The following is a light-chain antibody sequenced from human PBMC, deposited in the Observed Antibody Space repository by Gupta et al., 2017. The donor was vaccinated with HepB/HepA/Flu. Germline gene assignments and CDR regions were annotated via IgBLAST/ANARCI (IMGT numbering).Light chain of an antibody. CDR3: QQYGSSPHT. Sequence: EIVLTQCPGTLSLSPGERATLSCRARQTISSTYLAWYQQKPGQAPRLLIYGASSRATGVPPRFSGSGSGTAFTLTISRLEPDDFAVYYCQQYGSSPHTFGQGTKVEIK. J-gene: IGKJ1*01. V-gene: IGKV3-20*01. CDR2: GAS. CDR1: QTISSTY.